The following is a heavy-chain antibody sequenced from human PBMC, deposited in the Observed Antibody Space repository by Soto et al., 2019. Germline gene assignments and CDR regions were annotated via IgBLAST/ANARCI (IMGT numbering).Heavy chain of an antibody. J-gene: IGHJ4*02. CDR1: GFTFSSYA. Sequence: PGGSLRLSCAASGFTFSSYAMHWVRQAPGKGLEWVAVISYDGGNKYYADSVKGRFTISRDNSKNTLYLQMNSLRAEDTAVYYCCIGSGSFEFDYWGQETLVTVSS. CDR2: ISYDGGNK. V-gene: IGHV3-30-3*01. D-gene: IGHD3-10*01. CDR3: CIGSGSFEFDY.